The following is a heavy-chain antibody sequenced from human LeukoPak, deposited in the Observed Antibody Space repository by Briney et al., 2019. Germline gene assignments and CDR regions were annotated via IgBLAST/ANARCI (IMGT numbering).Heavy chain of an antibody. V-gene: IGHV4-61*02. CDR1: GGSFSSGSYY. CDR3: ARAVLTMVRRFDP. Sequence: SETLSLTCTVSGGSFSSGSYYWNWIRQPAGKGLEWVERISTSGSTTYNPSLKSRVTISIDTSKNHLSLKLSSVTAADTAVYYCARAVLTMVRRFDPWGQGTLVTVSS. D-gene: IGHD3-10*01. J-gene: IGHJ5*02. CDR2: ISTSGST.